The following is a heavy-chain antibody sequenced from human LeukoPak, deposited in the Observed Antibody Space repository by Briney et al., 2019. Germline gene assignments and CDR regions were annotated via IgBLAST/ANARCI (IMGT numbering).Heavy chain of an antibody. D-gene: IGHD2-21*02. CDR1: GFTLSTYW. CDR3: AREGTFGDYRASGDH. V-gene: IGHV3-7*03. J-gene: IGHJ4*02. CDR2: IKQDGSQK. Sequence: SGGSLRLSCEASGFTLSTYWMKWVRQAPGKGLEWVANIKQDGSQKYYVDSVKGRFIISRDNAKNSLYLQMNSVRAEDTAVYYCAREGTFGDYRASGDHWGQGALVTVSS.